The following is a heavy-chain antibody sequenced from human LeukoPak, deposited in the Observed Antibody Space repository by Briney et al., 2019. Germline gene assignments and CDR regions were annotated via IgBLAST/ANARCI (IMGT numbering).Heavy chain of an antibody. D-gene: IGHD1-1*01. CDR3: ARSSGGYTTGTTYYYYYYYMDV. CDR2: INHSGST. J-gene: IGHJ6*03. Sequence: PLETLSLTCAVYGGSLSGYYWSWIRQPPGKGLEWIGEINHSGSTNYNPSLKSRVTISVDTSKNQFSLKLSSVTAADTAVYYCARSSGGYTTGTTYYYYYYYMDVWGKGTTVTVSS. V-gene: IGHV4-34*01. CDR1: GGSLSGYY.